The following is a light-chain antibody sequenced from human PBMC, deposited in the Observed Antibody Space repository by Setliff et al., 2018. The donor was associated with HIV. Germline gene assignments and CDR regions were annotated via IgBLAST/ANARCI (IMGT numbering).Light chain of an antibody. V-gene: IGLV2-14*03. Sequence: QSALTQPASVSGSPGQSITISCTGTGSDVGTSKYVSWYQQHPGKAPKLIIYDVTTRPSGVSNRFSGSKSGNTAPLTISGLQAEDEADYYCSIHRSRGYVLGTGTKVTVL. CDR2: DVT. CDR1: GSDVGTSKY. CDR3: SIHRSRGYV. J-gene: IGLJ1*01.